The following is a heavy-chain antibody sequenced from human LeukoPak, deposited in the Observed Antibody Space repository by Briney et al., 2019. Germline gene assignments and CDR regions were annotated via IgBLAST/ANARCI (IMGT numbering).Heavy chain of an antibody. CDR1: GDSISSGYYF. CDR2: IHHGGNT. CDR3: ARRSLLLAVHYYDN. J-gene: IGHJ4*02. Sequence: NPSETLSLTCTVSGDSISSGYYFWGWMRQPPGKGLEWIGEIHHGGNTYYNPSLRSRVTLSVDTSKNQFSLRLTSVTAADTAVYYCARRSLLLAVHYYDNWGQGTLVTVSS. D-gene: IGHD3-10*01. V-gene: IGHV4-39*01.